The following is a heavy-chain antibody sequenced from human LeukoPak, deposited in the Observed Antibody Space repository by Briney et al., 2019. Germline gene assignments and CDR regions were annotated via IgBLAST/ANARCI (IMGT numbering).Heavy chain of an antibody. D-gene: IGHD5-12*01. CDR2: IHHDGSNK. CDR3: ATHIVATND. V-gene: IGHV3-30*02. CDR1: GLTFSSYG. Sequence: GGSLRLSCAASGLTFSSYGMHWVRQAPGKGLDWVAFIHHDGSNKYYADSVRGRFTISRDNSKNTLYLQMNSLRAEDTAVYYCATHIVATNDWGQGTLVTVSS. J-gene: IGHJ4*02.